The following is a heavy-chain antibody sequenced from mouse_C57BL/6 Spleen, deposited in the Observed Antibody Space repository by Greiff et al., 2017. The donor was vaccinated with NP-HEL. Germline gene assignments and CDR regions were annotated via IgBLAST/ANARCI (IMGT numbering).Heavy chain of an antibody. Sequence: EVQVVESGPELVKPGASVKISCKASGYSFTGYYMNWVKQSPEKSLEWIGEINPSTGGTTYNQKFKAKATLTVDKSSSTAYMQLKSLTSEDSAVYYCAREVTSDYWGQGTTLTVSS. CDR1: GYSFTGYY. CDR3: AREVTSDY. CDR2: INPSTGGT. D-gene: IGHD2-2*01. J-gene: IGHJ2*01. V-gene: IGHV1-42*01.